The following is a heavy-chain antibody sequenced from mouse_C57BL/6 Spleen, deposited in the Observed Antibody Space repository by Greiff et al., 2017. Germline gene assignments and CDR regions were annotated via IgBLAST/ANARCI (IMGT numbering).Heavy chain of an antibody. CDR2: IYPGDGDT. CDR1: GYAFSSSW. Sequence: VQLQQSGPELVKPGASVKISCKASGYAFSSSWMNWVKQRPGKGLVWIGRIYPGDGDTNYNGKFKGKATLTAYKSSCSAYLQLSSLTSEDAAFYFCASPGYRGYFDVWGTGTTVTVSS. V-gene: IGHV1-82*01. J-gene: IGHJ1*03. CDR3: ASPGYRGYFDV. D-gene: IGHD5-1-1*01.